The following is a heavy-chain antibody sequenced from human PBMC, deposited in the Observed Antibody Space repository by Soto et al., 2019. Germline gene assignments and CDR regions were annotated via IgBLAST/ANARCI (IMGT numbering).Heavy chain of an antibody. CDR3: AGRSSSFHDKDYIAV. CDR2: IYYSGST. CDR1: GGSISSYY. V-gene: IGHV4-59*08. J-gene: IGHJ6*03. D-gene: IGHD6-6*01. Sequence: SETLSLTCTVSGGSISSYYWSWIRQPPGKGLEWIGYIYYSGSTNYNPSLRSRVTISVDTSKNQFSLKLSSVTAADTAVYYCAGRSSSFHDKDYIAVYTKGSTVTVS.